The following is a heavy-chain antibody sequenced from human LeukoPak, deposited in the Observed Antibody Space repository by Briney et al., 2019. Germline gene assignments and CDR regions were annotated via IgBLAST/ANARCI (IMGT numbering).Heavy chain of an antibody. CDR3: ARSTGYYSSLDY. CDR1: GDSFGTYY. J-gene: IGHJ4*02. CDR2: MHASGTT. V-gene: IGHV4-4*07. Sequence: PSETLSLTCTVSGDSFGTYYWTWMRLPAGKGLEWIGRMHASGTTNYNPSLMSRVTMSVDTSKKQFSLELRSVTAADTAVYYCARSTGYYSSLDYWGQGTLVTVSS. D-gene: IGHD5-12*01.